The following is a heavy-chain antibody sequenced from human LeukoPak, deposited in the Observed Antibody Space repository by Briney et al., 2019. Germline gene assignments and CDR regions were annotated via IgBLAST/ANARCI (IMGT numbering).Heavy chain of an antibody. CDR3: ARDQGTSDFWSGYTNY. CDR1: GFTFSSYA. J-gene: IGHJ4*02. V-gene: IGHV3-64*01. D-gene: IGHD3-3*01. Sequence: GGSLRLSCAASGFTFSSYAMHWVRQAPGKGLEYVSAISSNGGSTYYANSVKGRFTISRDNSKNTLYLQMGSLRAEDMAVYYCARDQGTSDFWSGYTNYWGQGTLVTVSS. CDR2: ISSNGGST.